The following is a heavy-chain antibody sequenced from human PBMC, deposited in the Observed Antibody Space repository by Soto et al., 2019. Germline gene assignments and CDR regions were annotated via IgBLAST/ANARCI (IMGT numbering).Heavy chain of an antibody. CDR3: ARDQGVCSGGSCWGYCEY. CDR2: INAANGNT. Sequence: QVQLVQSGAEVKKPGASVKVSCKASGYTFTNNAIHWVRQAPGQRLEWMGWINAANGNTKYSQKFQGRVTITRDTSASRANMELSSLRSEDTAVYYCARDQGVCSGGSCWGYCEYWGQGSLVTVSS. V-gene: IGHV1-3*01. J-gene: IGHJ4*02. CDR1: GYTFTNNA. D-gene: IGHD2-15*01.